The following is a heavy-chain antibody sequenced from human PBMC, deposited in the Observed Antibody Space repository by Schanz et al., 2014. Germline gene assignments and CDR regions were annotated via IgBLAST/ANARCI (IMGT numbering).Heavy chain of an antibody. Sequence: QVQLVESGGGVVQPGRSLRLSCATSGLNFDYYGMNWVRQAPGKGLEWVANIGYDGSEKYYVDSVKGRFTISRDNSKNTLYLQMNNLRAEDTAVYYCAKDCPSDYGDHCFDFWGQGTLVTVSS. V-gene: IGHV3-33*06. CDR1: GLNFDYYG. D-gene: IGHD4-17*01. CDR3: AKDCPSDYGDHCFDF. J-gene: IGHJ4*02. CDR2: IGYDGSEK.